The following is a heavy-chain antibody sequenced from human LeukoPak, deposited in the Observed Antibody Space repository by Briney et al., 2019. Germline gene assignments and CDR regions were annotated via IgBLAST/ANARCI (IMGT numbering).Heavy chain of an antibody. V-gene: IGHV3-23*01. CDR3: AKGDTALAFDAFDI. D-gene: IGHD5-18*01. J-gene: IGHJ3*02. CDR2: ISGSGDDT. CDR1: GFTFSDHA. Sequence: PGGSLRLSCAASGFTFSDHAMSWVRQAPGKGLEWVSAISGSGDDTYYTDSVKGRFTVSRDNSKNTLYLQLNSLRAEDTAVYYCAKGDTALAFDAFDIWGQGTMVSVSS.